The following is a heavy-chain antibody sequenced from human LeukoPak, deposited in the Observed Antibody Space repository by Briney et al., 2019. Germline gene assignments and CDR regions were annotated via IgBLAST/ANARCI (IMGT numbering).Heavy chain of an antibody. CDR1: GYRFTNYW. V-gene: IGHV5-51*01. Sequence: RGESLKISCKGSGYRFTNYWIGWVRQMPGKGLEWMGIIYPGDSDTRYSPSFQGQVTISADKSISTAYLQWISLKASDTAIYYCARAYRSHNGDYYNFDYWGQGTLVTVSS. CDR3: ARAYRSHNGDYYNFDY. D-gene: IGHD4-17*01. J-gene: IGHJ4*02. CDR2: IYPGDSDT.